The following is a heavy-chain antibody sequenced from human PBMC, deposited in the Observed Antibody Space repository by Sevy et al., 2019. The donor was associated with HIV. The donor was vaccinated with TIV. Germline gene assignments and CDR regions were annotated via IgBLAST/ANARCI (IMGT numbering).Heavy chain of an antibody. V-gene: IGHV1-18*04. D-gene: IGHD2-15*01. CDR3: VRSHDINVRYPEYHYYYGMDV. J-gene: IGHJ6*02. CDR2: ISPYSGNS. CDR1: GYPFNNYA. Sequence: ASVKVSCKASGYPFNNYAVSWVRQAPGQGLEWMAWISPYSGNSQYAQKFQDRVTMTTDTSTTTAYMELRNLRSDDTAVYYCVRSHDINVRYPEYHYYYGMDVWGQGTTVTVSS.